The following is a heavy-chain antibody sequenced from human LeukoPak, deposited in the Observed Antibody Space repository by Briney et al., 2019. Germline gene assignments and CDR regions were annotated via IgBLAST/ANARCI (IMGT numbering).Heavy chain of an antibody. CDR2: IDTSGTTT. Sequence: PGGSLRLSCAAYGFTFSIYEMNWVRQAPGKGLEGISYIDTSGTTTYYADSVRGRFTVSRDNTKNSLYLQMNTLRAEDTAVYYCARFSRSGGLDYWGQGTLVTVSS. CDR3: ARFSRSGGLDY. D-gene: IGHD2-15*01. CDR1: GFTFSIYE. J-gene: IGHJ4*02. V-gene: IGHV3-48*03.